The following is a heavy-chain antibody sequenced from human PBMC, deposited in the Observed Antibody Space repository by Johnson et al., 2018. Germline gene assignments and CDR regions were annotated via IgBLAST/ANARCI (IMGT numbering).Heavy chain of an antibody. Sequence: VQLVESGGGLVQPGGSLKLSCAASGFTFSGSAMHWVRQASGKGLAWVGRIRSKANSYATTYAASVKGRFTTSRDDSKNTAYLQMNSPETEEPAVYSCTIYSHWGQGTLVTVSS. CDR1: GFTFSGSA. D-gene: IGHD2-21*01. CDR2: IRSKANSYAT. J-gene: IGHJ1*01. V-gene: IGHV3-73*01. CDR3: TIYSH.